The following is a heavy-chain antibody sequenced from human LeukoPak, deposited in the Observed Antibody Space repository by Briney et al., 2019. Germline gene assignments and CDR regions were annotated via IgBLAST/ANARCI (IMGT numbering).Heavy chain of an antibody. J-gene: IGHJ4*02. CDR1: GYTFTGYY. D-gene: IGHD1-26*01. CDR2: INPNSGGT. Sequence: ASVKVSCKASGYTFTGYYMHWVRQAPGQGLEWIGWINPNSGGTNYAQKFQGRVTMTRDTSISTAYMELSRLRSDDTAVYYCARALGVGATSFDYWGQGTLVTVSS. V-gene: IGHV1-2*02. CDR3: ARALGVGATSFDY.